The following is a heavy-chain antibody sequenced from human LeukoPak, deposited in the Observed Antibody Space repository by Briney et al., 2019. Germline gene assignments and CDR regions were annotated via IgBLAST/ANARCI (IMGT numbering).Heavy chain of an antibody. CDR3: ARSEIGYCSSTSCPWDYFDY. J-gene: IGHJ4*02. D-gene: IGHD2-2*01. CDR1: GGTFSSYA. Sequence: ASVKVSCEASGGTFSSYAISWVRQAPGQGLEWMGRTIPIFGIANYAQKFQGRVTITADKSTSTAYMELSSLRSEDTAVYYCARSEIGYCSSTSCPWDYFDYWGQGTLVTVSS. V-gene: IGHV1-69*04. CDR2: TIPIFGIA.